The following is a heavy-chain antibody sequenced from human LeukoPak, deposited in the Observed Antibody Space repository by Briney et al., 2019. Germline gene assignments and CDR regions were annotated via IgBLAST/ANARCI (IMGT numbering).Heavy chain of an antibody. CDR3: AREQFRTGENYFDY. Sequence: PSETLSLTCAVYGGSFSGYYWSWVRQPPGKGLEWIGEINHSGSTNYNPSPKSRVTTSVDTSKNQFSMKLSSVTAADMAVYYCAREQFRTGENYFDYWGQGTLVTVSS. CDR2: INHSGST. CDR1: GGSFSGYY. J-gene: IGHJ4*02. V-gene: IGHV4-34*01. D-gene: IGHD7-27*01.